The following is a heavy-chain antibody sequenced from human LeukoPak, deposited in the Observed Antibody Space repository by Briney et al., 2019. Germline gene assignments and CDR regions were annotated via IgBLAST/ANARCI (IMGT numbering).Heavy chain of an antibody. CDR2: ISGSGGTT. CDR3: GRCAGTPRYYYYYYYMDV. D-gene: IGHD1/OR15-1a*01. CDR1: GFTFSNYA. V-gene: IGHV3-23*01. Sequence: GGSLRLSCAASGFTFSNYAMSWVRQAPGKGLEWVSAISGSGGTTFYADSVKGRFTISRDNSKDTLYLQMNSLRAEDTAVYHCGRCAGTPRYYYYYYYMDVWGKGTTVTVSS. J-gene: IGHJ6*03.